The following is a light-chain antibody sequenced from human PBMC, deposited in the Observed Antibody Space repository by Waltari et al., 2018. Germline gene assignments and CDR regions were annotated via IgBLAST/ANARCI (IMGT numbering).Light chain of an antibody. CDR3: SSYTSSSSYV. V-gene: IGLV2-18*02. J-gene: IGLJ1*01. CDR1: SSDVGRYNR. Sequence: QSALTQPPSVSGSPGQSVTISSTGTSSDVGRYNRVSWYQQPPGTAPKLMIYEVSNRPSGVPDRFSGSKSGNTASLTISGLQAEDEADYYCSSYTSSSSYVFGTGTKVTVL. CDR2: EVS.